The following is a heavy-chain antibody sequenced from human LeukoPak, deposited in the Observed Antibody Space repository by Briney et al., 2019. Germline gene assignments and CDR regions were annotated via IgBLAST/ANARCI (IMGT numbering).Heavy chain of an antibody. D-gene: IGHD3-22*01. Sequence: PSETLSLTCAVSGYSIGSGYYWGWIRPPPGEGLEWIGYVFHSGSTNYNPSLKSRVTISVDTSKNQFSLILTSVTAADTAVYYCARAGNGYYPFDYWGQGTLVTVSS. CDR3: ARAGNGYYPFDY. V-gene: IGHV4-38-2*01. CDR1: GYSIGSGYY. J-gene: IGHJ4*02. CDR2: VFHSGST.